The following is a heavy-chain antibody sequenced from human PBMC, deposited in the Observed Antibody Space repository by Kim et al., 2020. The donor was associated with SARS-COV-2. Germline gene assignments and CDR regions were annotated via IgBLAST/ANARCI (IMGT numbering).Heavy chain of an antibody. D-gene: IGHD6-13*01. CDR3: ARDAIAADAYYWYFDL. J-gene: IGHJ2*01. V-gene: IGHV3-53*04. CDR1: GFTVSSNY. Sequence: GGSLRLSCAASGFTVSSNYMSWVRQAPGKGLEWVSVIYSGGSTYYADSVKGRFTISRHNSKNTLYLQMNSLRAEDTAVYYCARDAIAADAYYWYFDLWGRGTLVTVSS. CDR2: IYSGGST.